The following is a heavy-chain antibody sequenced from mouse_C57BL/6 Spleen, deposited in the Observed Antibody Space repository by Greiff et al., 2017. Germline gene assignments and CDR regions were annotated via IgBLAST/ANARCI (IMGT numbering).Heavy chain of an antibody. Sequence: LVESGPELVKPGASVKISCKASGYTFTDYYINWVKQRPGQGLEWIGWIFPGSGSTYYNEKFKGKATLTVDKSSSTAYMLLSGLTSEDSAVYFCAGYGRSYAMDYWGQGTTLTVSS. CDR3: AGYGRSYAMDY. CDR1: GYTFTDYY. J-gene: IGHJ2*01. CDR2: IFPGSGST. D-gene: IGHD1-1*01. V-gene: IGHV1-75*01.